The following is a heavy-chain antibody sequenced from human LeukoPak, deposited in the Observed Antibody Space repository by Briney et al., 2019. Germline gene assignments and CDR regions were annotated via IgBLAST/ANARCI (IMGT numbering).Heavy chain of an antibody. J-gene: IGHJ3*02. Sequence: SETLSLTCAVYGGSFSGYYWSWIRQPPGKGLEWIGEINHSGSTNFNPSLKSRVTISVDTSKNQFSLKLSSVTAADTAVYYCARVSYSSTHGVRSTAFDIWGQGTMVTVSS. D-gene: IGHD6-13*01. CDR3: ARVSYSSTHGVRSTAFDI. CDR1: GGSFSGYY. V-gene: IGHV4-34*01. CDR2: INHSGST.